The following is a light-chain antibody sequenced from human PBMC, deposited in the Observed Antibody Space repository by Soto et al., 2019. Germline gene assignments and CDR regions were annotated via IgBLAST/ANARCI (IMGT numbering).Light chain of an antibody. CDR3: QQYNNWPHT. CDR2: GAS. CDR1: QSVKRN. V-gene: IGKV3-15*01. Sequence: EKVMTQSPATLSVSPGDRATLSCRASQSVKRNLAWYQQKPGQAPRLLIYGASTRATGVPARFSGSGSGTEFTLTINSLQSEDFAVYYCQQYNNWPHTFGQGTKVDIK. J-gene: IGKJ2*01.